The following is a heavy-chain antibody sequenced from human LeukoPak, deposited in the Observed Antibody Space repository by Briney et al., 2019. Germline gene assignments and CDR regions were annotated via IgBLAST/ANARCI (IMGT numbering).Heavy chain of an antibody. V-gene: IGHV3-66*01. CDR1: GFNVSSKY. CDR2: IYTGGST. J-gene: IGHJ4*02. CDR3: ARAHVVYGGLFDY. Sequence: GGSLRPSCAASGFNVSSKYMSWVRQAPGMGLEWVSLIYTGGSTHYADSVKGKFTISRDNSKNTLYLQMNSLRAEDTAVYYCARAHVVYGGLFDYWGQGTLITVSS. D-gene: IGHD2-8*02.